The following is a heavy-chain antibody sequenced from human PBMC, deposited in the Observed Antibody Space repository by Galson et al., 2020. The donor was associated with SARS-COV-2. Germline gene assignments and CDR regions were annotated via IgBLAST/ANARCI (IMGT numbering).Heavy chain of an antibody. D-gene: IGHD2-21*02. CDR1: AFTLSNYG. J-gene: IGHJ4*02. Sequence: TGGSLRLSCVASAFTLSNYGMHWVRQAPGKGLEWISYISSSSSTITYADSVKGRFTVSRDNDKNSLYVHMNSLRDEDTALYYCARGSPSHGGNSPPFDYWGQGTLVTVSS. V-gene: IGHV3-48*02. CDR3: ARGSPSHGGNSPPFDY. CDR2: ISSSSSTI.